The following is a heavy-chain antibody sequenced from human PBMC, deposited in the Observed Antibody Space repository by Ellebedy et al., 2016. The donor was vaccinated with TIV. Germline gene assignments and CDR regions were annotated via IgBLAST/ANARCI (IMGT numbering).Heavy chain of an antibody. V-gene: IGHV3-30*03. D-gene: IGHD1-26*01. CDR2: ISYDGSNK. J-gene: IGHJ3*02. CDR1: GFTFSSYS. CDR3: ARGKVGATI. Sequence: GESLKISXAASGFTFSSYSMNWVRQAPGKGLEWVAVISYDGSNKYYADSVKGRFTISRDNSKNTLYLQMNSLRAEDTAVYYCARGKVGATIWGQGTMVTVSS.